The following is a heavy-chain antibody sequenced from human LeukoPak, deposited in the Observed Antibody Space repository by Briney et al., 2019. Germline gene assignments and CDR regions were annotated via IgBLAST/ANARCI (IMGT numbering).Heavy chain of an antibody. Sequence: GKGLERGGYNHHSGSTYYNPSLKSRVTISVDRSKNKFSLKLSSVTAADTAVYYCARDPRYYDILTGDYYYYGMDVWGQGTTVTVSS. CDR3: ARDPRYYDILTGDYYYYGMDV. D-gene: IGHD3-9*01. J-gene: IGHJ6*02. CDR2: NHHSGST. V-gene: IGHV4-30-2*01.